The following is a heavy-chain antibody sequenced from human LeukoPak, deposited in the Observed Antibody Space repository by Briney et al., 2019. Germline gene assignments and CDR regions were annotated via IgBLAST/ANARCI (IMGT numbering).Heavy chain of an antibody. Sequence: SETLSLTCTVSGDSISSYYWSWIRQPAGKGLEWIGRIYTRGSINYNPSLKSRVTMSVDTSKNRFSLNLSSVTAADTAVYYCARGKVGTDFDCWGQGTLVTVSS. V-gene: IGHV4-4*07. D-gene: IGHD1-1*01. J-gene: IGHJ4*02. CDR3: ARGKVGTDFDC. CDR2: IYTRGSI. CDR1: GDSISSYY.